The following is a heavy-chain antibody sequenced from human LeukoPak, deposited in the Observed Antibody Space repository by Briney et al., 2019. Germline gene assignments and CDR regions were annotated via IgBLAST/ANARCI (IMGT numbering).Heavy chain of an antibody. J-gene: IGHJ5*01. V-gene: IGHV1-2*02. Sequence: ASVKVSCKASGYTFSDYSMHWVRQAPGQGLEWMGWINPSRGDTNYAQKFQGRVTMTRDTSISTAYMELSRLTSDDTAVYYCARAVAGVNNWFDSWARETLVPVSS. CDR1: GYTFSDYS. D-gene: IGHD6-19*01. CDR2: INPSRGDT. CDR3: ARAVAGVNNWFDS.